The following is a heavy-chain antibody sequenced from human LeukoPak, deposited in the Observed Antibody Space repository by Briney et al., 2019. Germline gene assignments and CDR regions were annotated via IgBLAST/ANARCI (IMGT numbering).Heavy chain of an antibody. J-gene: IGHJ5*02. CDR2: IIPIFGTA. V-gene: IGHV1-69*13. D-gene: IGHD3-3*01. CDR1: GGTFSSYA. Sequence: ASVQVSCKASGGTFSSYAISWVRQAPGQGLEWMGGIIPIFGTANYAQKFQGRVTITADESTSTAYMELSSLRSEDTAVYYCARDRGNDTYYDFWSGYPTAYNWFDPWGQGTLVTVSS. CDR3: ARDRGNDTYYDFWSGYPTAYNWFDP.